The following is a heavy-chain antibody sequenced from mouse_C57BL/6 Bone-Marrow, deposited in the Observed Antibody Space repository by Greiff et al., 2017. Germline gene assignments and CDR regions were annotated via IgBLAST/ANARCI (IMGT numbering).Heavy chain of an antibody. D-gene: IGHD1-1*01. V-gene: IGHV1-54*01. CDR1: GYAFTNYL. CDR3: ARSGITTVDYYAMDY. Sequence: QVQLQQSGAELVRPGTSVKVSCKASGYAFTNYLIEWVKQRPGQGLEWIGVINPGSGGTNYNEKFKGKATLTADKSSSTAYMQLSSLTSEDSAVYFCARSGITTVDYYAMDYWGQGTSVTVSS. J-gene: IGHJ4*01. CDR2: INPGSGGT.